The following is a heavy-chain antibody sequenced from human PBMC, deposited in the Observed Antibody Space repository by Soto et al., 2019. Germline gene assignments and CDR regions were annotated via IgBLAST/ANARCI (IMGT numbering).Heavy chain of an antibody. CDR2: INAGNGNT. J-gene: IGHJ4*02. V-gene: IGHV1-3*01. Sequence: QVQLVQSGAEVKKPGASVRVSCKASGYTFTSYAMHWVRQAPGQRLEWMGWINAGNGNTKYSQKFQGRVTITRDTSASTAYMELSSLRSEDTAVYYCARDRFDIVVVVAATGFDYWGQGTLVTVSS. CDR1: GYTFTSYA. CDR3: ARDRFDIVVVVAATGFDY. D-gene: IGHD2-15*01.